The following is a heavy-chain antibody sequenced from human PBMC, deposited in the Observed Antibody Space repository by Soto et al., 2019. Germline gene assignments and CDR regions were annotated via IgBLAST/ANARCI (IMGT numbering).Heavy chain of an antibody. V-gene: IGHV4-34*01. CDR1: GGSFSGYY. CDR3: ARGGSGVVPAAINYYYYMDV. Sequence: SETLSLTCAVYGGSFSGYYWSWIRQPPGKGLEWIGEINHSGSTNYNPSLKSRVTISVDTSKNQFSLKLSSVTAADTAVYYCARGGSGVVPAAINYYYYMDVWGKGTTVTVSS. D-gene: IGHD2-2*01. J-gene: IGHJ6*03. CDR2: INHSGST.